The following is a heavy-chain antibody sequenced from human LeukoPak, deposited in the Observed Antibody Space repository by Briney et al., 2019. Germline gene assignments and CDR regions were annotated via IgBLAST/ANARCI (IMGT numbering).Heavy chain of an antibody. Sequence: GGSLRLSCAASGFTVSSNYMSWVRQAPGEGLEWVSVIYSGGSTYYADSVKGRFTISRDNSKNTLYLQMNSLRAEDTAVYYCAKDGLRGVVYDFWSGSDYWGQGTLVTVSS. CDR1: GFTVSSNY. J-gene: IGHJ4*02. V-gene: IGHV3-53*01. D-gene: IGHD3-3*01. CDR3: AKDGLRGVVYDFWSGSDY. CDR2: IYSGGST.